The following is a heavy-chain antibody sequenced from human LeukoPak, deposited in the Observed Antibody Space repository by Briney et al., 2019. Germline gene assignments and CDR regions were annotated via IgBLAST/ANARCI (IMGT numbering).Heavy chain of an antibody. V-gene: IGHV4-59*01. J-gene: IGHJ3*02. D-gene: IGHD5-18*01. CDR2: IYYSGST. Sequence: SQTLSLTCAVSGGSISSYYWSWIRQPPGKGLEWIGYIYYSGSTNYNPSLKSRVTISVDTSKNQFSLKLRSVTAADTAVYYCARYTAMVAFHAHGFDIWGKGTMVTVS. CDR3: ARYTAMVAFHAHGFDI. CDR1: GGSISSYY.